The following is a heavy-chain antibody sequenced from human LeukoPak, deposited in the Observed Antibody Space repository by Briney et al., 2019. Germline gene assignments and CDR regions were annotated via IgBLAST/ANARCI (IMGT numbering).Heavy chain of an antibody. CDR1: GFTFSRYA. D-gene: IGHD6-6*01. J-gene: IGHJ6*02. CDR3: ARSSSSSLYYYYGMDV. V-gene: IGHV3-30-3*01. CDR2: ISYDGSNK. Sequence: GVLRLSCAASGFTFSRYAMHWVRQAPGKGLEWVAVISYDGSNKYYADSVKGRFTISRDNSKNTLYLQMNSLRAEDTAVYYCARSSSSSLYYYYGMDVWGQGTTVTVSS.